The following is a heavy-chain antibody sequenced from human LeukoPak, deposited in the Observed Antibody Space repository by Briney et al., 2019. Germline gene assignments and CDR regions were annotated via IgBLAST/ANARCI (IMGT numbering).Heavy chain of an antibody. CDR1: GFTFSSYS. V-gene: IGHV3-21*01. D-gene: IGHD1-26*01. CDR3: ARDLLVGASFDY. CDR2: ISSSSSYI. J-gene: IGHJ4*02. Sequence: GGSLRLSCAASGFTFSSYSMNWVRQAPGKGLEWVSSISSSSSYIYYADSVKGRFTISRDNAKSSLYLQMNSLRAEDTAVYYCARDLLVGASFDYWGQGTLVTVCS.